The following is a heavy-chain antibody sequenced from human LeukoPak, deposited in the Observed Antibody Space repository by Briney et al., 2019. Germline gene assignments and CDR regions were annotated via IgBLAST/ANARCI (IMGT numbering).Heavy chain of an antibody. CDR3: ASTYVDIVATGAFDI. D-gene: IGHD5-12*01. J-gene: IGHJ3*02. Sequence: GGSLRLSCAASGFTFSSYEMNWVRQAPGKGLEWVSYISSSGSTIYYADSVKGRFTISRDNAKDSLYLQMNSLRAEDTAVYYCASTYVDIVATGAFDIWGQGTMVTVSS. CDR2: ISSSGSTI. V-gene: IGHV3-48*03. CDR1: GFTFSSYE.